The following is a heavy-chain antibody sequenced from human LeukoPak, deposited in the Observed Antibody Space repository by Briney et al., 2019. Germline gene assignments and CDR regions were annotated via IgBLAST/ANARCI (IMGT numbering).Heavy chain of an antibody. CDR3: ARDRITMVRGSRGFDN. Sequence: GGSLRLSCAASGFTFSSYAMSWVRQAPGKGLEWVSAISGSGGSAYYADSVKGRFTISRDNSKNTLYLQMNSLRAEDTAVYYCARDRITMVRGSRGFDNWGQGTLVTVSS. J-gene: IGHJ4*02. CDR1: GFTFSSYA. CDR2: ISGSGGSA. V-gene: IGHV3-23*01. D-gene: IGHD3-10*01.